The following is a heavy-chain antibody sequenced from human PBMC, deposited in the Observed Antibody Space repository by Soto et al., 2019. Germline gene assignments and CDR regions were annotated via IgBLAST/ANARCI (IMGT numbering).Heavy chain of an antibody. CDR2: IYYSGST. V-gene: IGHV4-59*08. D-gene: IGHD3-10*01. J-gene: IGHJ4*02. Sequence: SETLSLTCTVSGGSISSYYWSWIRQPPGKGLEWIGYIYYSGSTNYNPSLKSRVTISVDTSKNQFSLKLSSVTAADTVVYYCARWWFGEFFDYWGQGTLVTVSS. CDR1: GGSISSYY. CDR3: ARWWFGEFFDY.